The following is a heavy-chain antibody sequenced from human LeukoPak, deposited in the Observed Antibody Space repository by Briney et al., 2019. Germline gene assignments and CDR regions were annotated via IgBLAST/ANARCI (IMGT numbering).Heavy chain of an antibody. D-gene: IGHD6-6*01. J-gene: IGHJ4*02. CDR3: AKDLYHSSSSDLPENYFDY. V-gene: IGHV3-23*01. CDR2: ISGSGGST. CDR1: GFTFSSYS. Sequence: GGSLRLSCAASGFTFSSYSMSWVRQAPGKGLEWVSSISGSGGSTYYADSVKGRFTISRDNSKNTLYLQMNSLRAEDTAVYYCAKDLYHSSSSDLPENYFDYWGQGTLVTVSS.